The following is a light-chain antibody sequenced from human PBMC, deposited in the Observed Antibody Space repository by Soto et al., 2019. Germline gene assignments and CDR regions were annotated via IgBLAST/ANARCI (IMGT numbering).Light chain of an antibody. CDR3: QHHTT. J-gene: IGKJ1*01. CDR1: QGISSW. CDR2: KAS. V-gene: IGKV1-5*03. Sequence: DIQMTQSPSALSASVGDRVTITCRGSQGISSWMAWYQQKPGKAPRLLIYKASSLASGVPSRFSGSGSGTEFTLTISSLQPEDVATHHCQHHTTFGQGTKVEI.